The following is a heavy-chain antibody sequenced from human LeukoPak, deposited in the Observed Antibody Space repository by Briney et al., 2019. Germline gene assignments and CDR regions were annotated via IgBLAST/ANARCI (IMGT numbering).Heavy chain of an antibody. D-gene: IGHD3-10*01. CDR3: AKVDGSGHFHY. V-gene: IGHV3-48*01. CDR2: ISSSSSTI. CDR1: GFTFSSYS. Sequence: GGSLRLSCAASGFTFSSYSMNWVRQAPGKGLEWVSYISSSSSTIYYADSVKGRFTISRDNSKNTLYLQMNSLRAEDTAVYYCAKVDGSGHFHYWGQGTLVTVSS. J-gene: IGHJ4*02.